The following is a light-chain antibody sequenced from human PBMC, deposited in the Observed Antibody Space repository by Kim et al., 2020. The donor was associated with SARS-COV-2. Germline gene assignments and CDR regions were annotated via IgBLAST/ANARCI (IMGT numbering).Light chain of an antibody. Sequence: EIVLTQSPGTLSLSPGERATLSCRASQSVRSSLLAWYQQKPGQAPRLLIYEAFKRVAGIPDRFSGSGSGIDFTLTISRPEPEDFAMYYCQQYGSSPYTFGQGTKLENK. J-gene: IGKJ2*01. CDR2: EAF. CDR3: QQYGSSPYT. CDR1: QSVRSSL. V-gene: IGKV3-20*01.